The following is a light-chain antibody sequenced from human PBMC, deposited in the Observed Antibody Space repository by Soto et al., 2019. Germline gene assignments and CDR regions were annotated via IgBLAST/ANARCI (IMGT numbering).Light chain of an antibody. CDR1: QSISNW. CDR2: DAS. V-gene: IGKV1-5*01. Sequence: DIQMTQSPSTLPAAVGDTFTITCRASQSISNWLAWYQQKPGKAPKVLIYDASSWAGGVPSRFTGSASGTESTLTINSLQPDDFATYYCQQYSVYWTFGQGTKVDIK. CDR3: QQYSVYWT. J-gene: IGKJ1*01.